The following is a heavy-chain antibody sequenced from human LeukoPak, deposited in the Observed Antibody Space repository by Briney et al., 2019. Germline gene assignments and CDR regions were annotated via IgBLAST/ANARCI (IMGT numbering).Heavy chain of an antibody. J-gene: IGHJ4*02. CDR2: IIPLHGVP. CDR1: VCTFSIYV. CDR3: CSYDDIAGSSLRESDS. D-gene: IGHD3-22*01. V-gene: IGHV1-69*10. Sequence: SVKLSCKASVCTFSIYVMMWVRQAPGPGLEWMGGIIPLHGVPNYAQTSQSRVTITADERTSTHYTELRSLGPAAPAKFFCCSYDDIAGSSLRESDSWGQGTLVTVSS.